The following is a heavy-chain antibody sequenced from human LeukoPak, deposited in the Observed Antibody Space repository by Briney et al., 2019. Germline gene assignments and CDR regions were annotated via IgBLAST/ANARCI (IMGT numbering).Heavy chain of an antibody. V-gene: IGHV3-48*01. CDR1: GFTFSSYS. J-gene: IGHJ1*01. CDR3: ARGSDLKYFQY. Sequence: GSLRLSCAASGFTFSSYSMNWVRQAPGKGLEWISYISSGSSTIYYADSVKGRFTISRDNAKNSLYQQMNSLRAEDTAVYYCARGSDLKYFQYWGQGTLVTVSS. CDR2: ISSGSSTI.